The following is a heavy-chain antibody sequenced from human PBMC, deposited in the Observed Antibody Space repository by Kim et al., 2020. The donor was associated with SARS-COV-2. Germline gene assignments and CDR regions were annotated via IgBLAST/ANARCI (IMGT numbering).Heavy chain of an antibody. V-gene: IGHV4-59*01. Sequence: TNYSPSLQSRVTISVDTSKNQFTLKLSSVTAADTAVYYCARMISGWFLDYWGQGTLVTVSS. D-gene: IGHD6-19*01. J-gene: IGHJ4*02. CDR3: ARMISGWFLDY. CDR2: T.